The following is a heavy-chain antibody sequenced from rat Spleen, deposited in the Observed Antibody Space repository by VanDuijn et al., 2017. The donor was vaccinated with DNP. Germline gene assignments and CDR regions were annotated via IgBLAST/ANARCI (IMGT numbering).Heavy chain of an antibody. CDR1: GFPLNGYN. D-gene: IGHD1-2*01. CDR2: MWSGGST. J-gene: IGHJ4*01. V-gene: IGHV2-45*01. CDR3: ARYSTSFVMDA. Sequence: QVQLMESGPGLVQPSETLSLTCTVSGFPLNGYNVHWVRQLPGKGLDWMGVMWSGGSTDYNSALKSRLSISRDTSKSQVFLKMNSLQTEDTATYYCARYSTSFVMDAWGRGASVTVSS.